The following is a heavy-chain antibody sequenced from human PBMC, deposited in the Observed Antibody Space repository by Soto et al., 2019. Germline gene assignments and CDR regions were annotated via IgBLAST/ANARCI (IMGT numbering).Heavy chain of an antibody. D-gene: IGHD4-4*01. Sequence: EVQLLESGGGSVQPGGSLMLSCAASGFTFSSYALSWLRQAPGKGLEWVSGISGSGQTTHYKESAKGRLTISKDNFKNTLYLQVTSLQAEDTAIYFCAKSRSDRWTTYFFDNWGQGTLVTVSS. J-gene: IGHJ4*02. V-gene: IGHV3-23*01. CDR3: AKSRSDRWTTYFFDN. CDR2: ISGSGQTT. CDR1: GFTFSSYA.